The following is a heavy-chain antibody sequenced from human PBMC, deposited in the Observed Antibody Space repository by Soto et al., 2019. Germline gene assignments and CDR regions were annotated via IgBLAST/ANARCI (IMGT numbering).Heavy chain of an antibody. J-gene: IGHJ4*02. CDR3: AKEAAAGTFALSY. CDR2: ISGSGGST. CDR1: GFTFISYA. V-gene: IGHV3-23*01. D-gene: IGHD6-13*01. Sequence: WGSLRLSCAASGFTFISYAMIFFRHSPGKGLEWVSAISGSGGSTYYADSVKGRFTISRDNSKNTLYLQMNSLRAEDTAVYYCAKEAAAGTFALSYWGQGTLVTV.